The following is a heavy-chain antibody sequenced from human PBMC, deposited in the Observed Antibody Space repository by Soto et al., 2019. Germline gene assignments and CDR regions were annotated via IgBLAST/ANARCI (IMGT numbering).Heavy chain of an antibody. V-gene: IGHV1-18*01. CDR1: GYSFTTYG. D-gene: IGHD3-22*01. CDR2: ISSYNGKT. CDR3: ARDTPHRRDSSEIDP. J-gene: IGHJ5*02. Sequence: QVQLVQSGAEVKKPGASVKVSCKTSGYSFTTYGISWVRQAPGQGLEWMGWISSYNGKTNYAQKHKGRLTMTTDTSTSTVYMELRSLTSDDTAVYYCARDTPHRRDSSEIDPWGQGTLVTVSS.